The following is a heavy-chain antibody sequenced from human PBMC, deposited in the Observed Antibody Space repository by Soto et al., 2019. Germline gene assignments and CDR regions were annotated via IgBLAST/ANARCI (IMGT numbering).Heavy chain of an antibody. D-gene: IGHD3-10*01. V-gene: IGHV3-48*01. J-gene: IGHJ5*02. CDR2: ISSSSSTI. CDR3: ARTAYYYGSGSLNWFDP. CDR1: GCTFSSYS. Sequence: EVQLVESWGGFVQPGGSLRLSCAAFGCTFSSYSINCVRLAPGKGLDGFAYISSSSSTIYYADSVKGRFTISRDNAKNSLYLQMNSLRAEDTAVYYCARTAYYYGSGSLNWFDPWGQGTLVTVSS.